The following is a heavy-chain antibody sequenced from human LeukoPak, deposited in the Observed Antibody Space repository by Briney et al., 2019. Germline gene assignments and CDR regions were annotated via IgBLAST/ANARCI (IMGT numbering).Heavy chain of an antibody. D-gene: IGHD2-8*02. V-gene: IGHV3-30*02. CDR3: AKGGGVIGRSYYFDY. CDR2: ISSVEDKE. J-gene: IGHJ4*02. Sequence: GGSLRLSCETSGFRFITYGMHWVRQAPGKGLEWVAYISSVEDKEYYTDSVEGRFTISRDNSKNSVHLQMYSLRAEDTAVYYCAKGGGVIGRSYYFDYWGQGTLVTVSS. CDR1: GFRFITYG.